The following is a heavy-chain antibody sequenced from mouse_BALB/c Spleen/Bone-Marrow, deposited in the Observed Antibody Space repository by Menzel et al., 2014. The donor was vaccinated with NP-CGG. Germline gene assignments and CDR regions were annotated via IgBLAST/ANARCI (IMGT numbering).Heavy chain of an antibody. CDR1: GYTFTSYW. J-gene: IGHJ4*01. Sequence: VQLQQSGAELAKPGASVKMSCKASGYTFTSYWMHWVKQRPGQGLEWSGYINPSTGYTDYNQKFNDKATLTADKSSSTACMRVSSLTSKESAVYCCAGGKPRYAMEYWGQGGAVAVSS. CDR2: INPSTGYT. D-gene: IGHD2-1*01. V-gene: IGHV1-7*01. CDR3: AGGKPRYAMEY.